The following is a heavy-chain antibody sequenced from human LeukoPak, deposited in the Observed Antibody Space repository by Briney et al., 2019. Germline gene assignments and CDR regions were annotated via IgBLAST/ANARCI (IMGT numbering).Heavy chain of an antibody. V-gene: IGHV3-21*01. CDR1: GFTFSSYA. J-gene: IGHJ6*02. CDR2: ITSSSSYI. CDR3: ARDGGYCSGGSCYYYGMDV. Sequence: GGSLRLSCAASGFTFSSYAMSWVRQAPGKGLEWVSSITSSSSYIYYADSLKGRFTISRDNAKNSLYLQMNSLRAEDTAVYYCARDGGYCSGGSCYYYGMDVWGQGTTVTVSS. D-gene: IGHD2-15*01.